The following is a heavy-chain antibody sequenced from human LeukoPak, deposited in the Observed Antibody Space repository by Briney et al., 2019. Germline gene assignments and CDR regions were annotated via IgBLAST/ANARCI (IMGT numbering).Heavy chain of an antibody. CDR1: GVSPRTGGVG. CDR2: IYWDEDK. D-gene: IGHD1-1*01. J-gene: IGHJ4*02. Sequence: SGPTLVNPTQTLTLTCTVSGVSPRTGGVGVGWIRQPPGKALEWLALIYWDEDKRYSPSLKSRLTITKDTSKNQVVLTMTNMDPVDTATYYCAHLRYSYFDYWGQGTLVTVSS. CDR3: AHLRYSYFDY. V-gene: IGHV2-5*02.